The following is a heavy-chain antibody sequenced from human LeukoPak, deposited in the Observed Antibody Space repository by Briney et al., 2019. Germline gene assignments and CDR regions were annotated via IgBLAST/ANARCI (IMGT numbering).Heavy chain of an antibody. J-gene: IGHJ6*03. Sequence: PGGSLRLSCAASGFTFSSYGMHWVRQAPGKGLEWVAFIRYDGSNKYYAGSVKGRLTISRDNSKNTLYLQMNSLRAEDTAVYYCAKQRYQLLYDLDYYYYMDVWGKGTTVTVSS. CDR2: IRYDGSNK. CDR3: AKQRYQLLYDLDYYYYMDV. D-gene: IGHD2-2*02. CDR1: GFTFSSYG. V-gene: IGHV3-30*02.